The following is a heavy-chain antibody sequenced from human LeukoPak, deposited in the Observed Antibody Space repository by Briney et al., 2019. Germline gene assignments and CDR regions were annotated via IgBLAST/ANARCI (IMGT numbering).Heavy chain of an antibody. Sequence: ASVKVSCKASGYTFTSYAMNWVRQAPGQGLEWMGWINTNTGNPTYAQGLTGRFVFSLDTSVSTAYLQISSLKAEDTAVYYCARDSSSWSTDPDAFDIWGQGTMVTVSS. CDR1: GYTFTSYA. CDR2: INTNTGNP. CDR3: ARDSSSWSTDPDAFDI. J-gene: IGHJ3*02. V-gene: IGHV7-4-1*02. D-gene: IGHD6-13*01.